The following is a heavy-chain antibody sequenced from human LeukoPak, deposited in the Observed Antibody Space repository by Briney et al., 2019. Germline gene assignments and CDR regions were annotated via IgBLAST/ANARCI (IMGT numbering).Heavy chain of an antibody. J-gene: IGHJ6*03. V-gene: IGHV1-69*05. D-gene: IGHD4-11*01. CDR1: GGTFSSYA. CDR3: ARASQYVTPSVYYYYYYMDV. Sequence: SVKVSCKASGGTFSSYAISWVRQAPGQGLEWMGGIIPIFGTANYAQKFQGRVTITTDESTSTAYMELSSLRSEDTAVYYCARASQYVTPSVYYYYYYMDVWGKGTTVTVSS. CDR2: IIPIFGTA.